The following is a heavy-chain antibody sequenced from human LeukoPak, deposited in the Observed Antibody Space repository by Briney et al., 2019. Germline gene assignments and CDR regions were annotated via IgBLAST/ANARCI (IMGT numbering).Heavy chain of an antibody. Sequence: SSETLSLTCAVSGVSFNNYYSSWGRQTPGKGLEWIGEINHSGYTNDSPSLKSRVTLSIDTSRKQFSLNLRSVTVADTGIYYCTIMTTVHDYWGQGTLVTVSS. CDR3: TIMTTVHDY. D-gene: IGHD4-17*01. CDR2: INHSGYT. J-gene: IGHJ4*02. CDR1: GVSFNNYY. V-gene: IGHV4-34*01.